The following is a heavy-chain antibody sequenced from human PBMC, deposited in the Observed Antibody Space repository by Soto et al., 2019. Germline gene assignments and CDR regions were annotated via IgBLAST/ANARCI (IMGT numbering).Heavy chain of an antibody. CDR1: GYSFTSYW. Sequence: GESLKISCKGSGYSFTSYWISWVRQMPGKGLEWMGRIDPSDSYTNYSPSFQGHVTISADKSISTAYLQWSSLKASDTAMYYCATIGGYYYYYGMDVWGQGTTVTVYS. CDR3: ATIGGYYYYYGMDV. J-gene: IGHJ6*02. V-gene: IGHV5-10-1*01. D-gene: IGHD3-3*01. CDR2: IDPSDSYT.